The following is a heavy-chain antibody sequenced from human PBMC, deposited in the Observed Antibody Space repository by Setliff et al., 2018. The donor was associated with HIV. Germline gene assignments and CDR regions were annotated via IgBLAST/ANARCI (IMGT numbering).Heavy chain of an antibody. CDR3: ARTRTIAVAGPPPEWYFDL. J-gene: IGHJ2*01. V-gene: IGHV4-38-2*01. CDR1: GPYSISSGFY. D-gene: IGHD6-19*01. CDR2: IYHSGNT. Sequence: PSETLSLTCAVSGPYSISSGFYWGWIRQPPGKGREWIGNIYHSGNTYYNPSLNSRVTISVDPSKIQLSLKLSSVTAADTAVYYFARTRTIAVAGPPPEWYFDLWGRGTLVTVSS.